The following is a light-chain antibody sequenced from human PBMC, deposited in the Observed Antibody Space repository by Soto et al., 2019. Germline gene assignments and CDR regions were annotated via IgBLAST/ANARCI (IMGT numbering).Light chain of an antibody. CDR3: QHYNSYSEA. CDR2: KAS. CDR1: QTISSW. J-gene: IGKJ1*01. Sequence: DVQLTQAPCTLWGSGGYRGTITYRASQTISSWLAWYQQKPGKAPKLLIYKASTLKSGVPSRFSGSGSGTEFTLTISSLQPDDFATYYCQHYNSYSEAFGQGTKVDI. V-gene: IGKV1-5*03.